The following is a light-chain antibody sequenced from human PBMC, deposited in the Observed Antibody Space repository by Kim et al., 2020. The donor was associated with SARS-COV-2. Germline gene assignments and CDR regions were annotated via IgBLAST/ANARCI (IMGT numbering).Light chain of an antibody. J-gene: IGLJ3*02. V-gene: IGLV1-44*01. Sequence: GQRDTVSCSGSTYNVGVYTVNWFQPLPGTAPKLLIFSNNQRPSGVPDRFSASKSGTSASLAISGLQSEDEADYYCAAWDDRLNGVVFGGGTKLTVL. CDR2: SNN. CDR3: AAWDDRLNGVV. CDR1: TYNVGVYT.